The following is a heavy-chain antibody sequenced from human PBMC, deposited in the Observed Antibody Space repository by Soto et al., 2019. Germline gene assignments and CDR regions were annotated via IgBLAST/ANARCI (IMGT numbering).Heavy chain of an antibody. J-gene: IGHJ5*02. CDR2: INHTGGT. CDR1: GDSISSGYY. V-gene: IGHV4-34*01. CDR3: ATRITVFGLLIPPFDP. Sequence: SETLSLTCAVSGDSISSGYYWNWIRQPPGKGLEWIGEINHTGGTHYNPSLKSRVTMSVDTSKNQFSLRLSSVTAADTAIYYCATRITVFGLLIPPFDPWGQGTQVTVSS. D-gene: IGHD3-3*01.